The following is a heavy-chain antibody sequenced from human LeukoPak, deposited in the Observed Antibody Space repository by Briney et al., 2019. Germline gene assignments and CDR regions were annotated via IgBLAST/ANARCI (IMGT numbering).Heavy chain of an antibody. CDR2: INRDGSER. J-gene: IGHJ6*02. CDR1: GFTFSNYW. CDR3: ARRNAMDV. V-gene: IGHV3-7*03. Sequence: GGSLRLSCAASGFTFSNYWMTWVRRAPGKGLEWVANINRDGSERYYVDSVKGRFTISRDDAKSSLYLQMNSLRAEDTAVYYCARRNAMDVWGQGTTVIVFS.